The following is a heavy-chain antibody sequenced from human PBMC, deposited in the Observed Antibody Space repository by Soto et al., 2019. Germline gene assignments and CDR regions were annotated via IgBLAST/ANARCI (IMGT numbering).Heavy chain of an antibody. J-gene: IGHJ4*02. CDR1: GDSVSSNSAA. D-gene: IGHD5-12*01. V-gene: IGHV6-1*01. CDR2: TYYRSKWYN. Sequence: PSQTLSLTCAISGDSVSSNSAAWNWIRQSPSRGLEWLGRTYYRSKWYNDYAVSVKSRITINPDTSKNQFSLQLNSVTPEDTAVYYCARDRISGYSGYDSGRSFDYWGQGTLVTVPQ. CDR3: ARDRISGYSGYDSGRSFDY.